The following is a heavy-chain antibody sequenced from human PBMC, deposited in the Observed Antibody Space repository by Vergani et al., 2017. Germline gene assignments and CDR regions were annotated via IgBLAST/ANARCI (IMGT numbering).Heavy chain of an antibody. J-gene: IGHJ5*02. V-gene: IGHV4-39*01. D-gene: IGHD6-19*01. CDR1: GASIRSSNYY. CDR3: ARHSTVEWLVKLGWIDP. CDR2: IYYSGST. Sequence: QLQLQESGPGLVKPSATLSLTCSVSGASIRSSNYYWAGFPQPPGKGREWIASIYYSGSTYYNPPLKSRVTISVDTSKNQFSLKLSSVTAADTAVYFCARHSTVEWLVKLGWIDPWGQGILVTVSS.